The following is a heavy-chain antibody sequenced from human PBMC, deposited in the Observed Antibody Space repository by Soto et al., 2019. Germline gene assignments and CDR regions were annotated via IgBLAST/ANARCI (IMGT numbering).Heavy chain of an antibody. D-gene: IGHD6-19*01. J-gene: IGHJ4*02. CDR2: ISYDGSNK. Sequence: QVQLVESGGGVVQPGRSLRLSCAASGFTFSSYGMHWVRQAPGKGLEWVAGISYDGSNKYYADSVKGRFTISRDNSKNTLYLQMNSLRAEDTAVYYCAKGAYSSGWVFDYWGQGTLVTVSS. V-gene: IGHV3-30*18. CDR3: AKGAYSSGWVFDY. CDR1: GFTFSSYG.